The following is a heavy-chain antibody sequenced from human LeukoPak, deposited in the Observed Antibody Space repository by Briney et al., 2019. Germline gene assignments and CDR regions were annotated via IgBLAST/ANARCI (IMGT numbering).Heavy chain of an antibody. CDR2: IYHSGST. V-gene: IGHV4-30-2*01. Sequence: SETLSLTCTVSGGSISSGGYYWSWIRQPPGKGLEWIGYIYHSGSTYYNPSLKSRVTISVDRSKNQFSLKLSSVTAADTAVYYCARAQRVDWFDPWGQGTLVTVSS. J-gene: IGHJ5*02. CDR1: GGSISSGGYY. CDR3: ARAQRVDWFDP.